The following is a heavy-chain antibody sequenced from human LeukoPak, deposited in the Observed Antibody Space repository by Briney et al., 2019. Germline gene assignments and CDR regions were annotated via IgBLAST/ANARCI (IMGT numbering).Heavy chain of an antibody. D-gene: IGHD6-13*01. CDR1: GGSIGSYY. J-gene: IGHJ3*02. Sequence: SETLSLTCTVSGGSIGSYYWSWIRQPAGKGLEWIGRIYTSGSTNYNPSLKSRVTMSVDTSKNQFSLKLSSATAADTAVYYCARDQHSSSWYWGWAFDIWGQGTMVTVSS. CDR3: ARDQHSSSWYWGWAFDI. CDR2: IYTSGST. V-gene: IGHV4-4*07.